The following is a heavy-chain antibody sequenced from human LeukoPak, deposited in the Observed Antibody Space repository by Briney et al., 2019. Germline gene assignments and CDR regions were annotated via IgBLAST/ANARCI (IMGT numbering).Heavy chain of an antibody. CDR1: GGSISSFY. CDR3: ASIRGSGGSYWYFDL. CDR2: IYTSGST. Sequence: SETLSLTCTVSGGSISSFYWSWIRQPPGRGLEWIGYIYTSGSTNYSRSLKSRVTISVDTSKNQVSLKLSSVTAADTAVYYCASIRGSGGSYWYFDLWGRGTLVTVSS. D-gene: IGHD3-10*01. J-gene: IGHJ2*01. V-gene: IGHV4-4*09.